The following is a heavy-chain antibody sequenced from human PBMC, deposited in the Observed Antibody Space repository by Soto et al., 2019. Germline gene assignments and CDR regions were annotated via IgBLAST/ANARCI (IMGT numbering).Heavy chain of an antibody. Sequence: ASETLSLTCTLSGGSISNYCWSWLRQPPGKGLEWIGYIYTRGSTYYNPSLKSRVTISEDTSKNQFSLKLTSVTAADTAVYYCARGNYFTPLLGADGFDYWGQGIPVTVSS. D-gene: IGHD6-13*01. J-gene: IGHJ4*02. CDR1: GGSISNYC. CDR2: IYTRGST. CDR3: ARGNYFTPLLGADGFDY. V-gene: IGHV4-4*08.